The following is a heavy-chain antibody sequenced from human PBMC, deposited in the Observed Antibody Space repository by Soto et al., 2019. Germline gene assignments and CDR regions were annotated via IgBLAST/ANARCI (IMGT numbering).Heavy chain of an antibody. D-gene: IGHD3-10*01. CDR2: IKTKADGGTT. CDR1: GFTFSNAY. CDR3: SHAPGRRGYYGMDV. Sequence: GGSLRLSCAASGFTFSNAYMNWVRQAPGKGLEWVGRIKTKADGGTTDYAAPVKGRFIISRDDSKGTLYVQMNSLQTDDTGVYYCSHAPGRRGYYGMDVWGQGTTVTVSS. J-gene: IGHJ6*02. V-gene: IGHV3-15*07.